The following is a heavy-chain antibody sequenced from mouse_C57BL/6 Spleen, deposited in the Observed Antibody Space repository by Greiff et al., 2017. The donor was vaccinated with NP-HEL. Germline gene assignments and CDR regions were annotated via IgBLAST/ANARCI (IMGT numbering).Heavy chain of an antibody. D-gene: IGHD1-1*01. CDR3: ARPPLLLRRNWYFDV. CDR1: GFTFSSYT. Sequence: EVKLMESGGGLVKPGGSLKLSCAASGFTFSSYTMSWVRQTPEKRLEWVATISGGGGNTYYPDSVKGRFTISRDNAKNTLYLQMSSLRSEDTALYYCARPPLLLRRNWYFDVWGTGTTVTVSS. J-gene: IGHJ1*03. V-gene: IGHV5-9*01. CDR2: ISGGGGNT.